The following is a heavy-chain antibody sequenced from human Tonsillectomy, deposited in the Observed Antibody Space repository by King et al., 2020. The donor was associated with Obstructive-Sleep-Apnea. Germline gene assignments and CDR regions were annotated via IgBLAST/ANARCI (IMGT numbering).Heavy chain of an antibody. CDR1: GFTFSSYS. V-gene: IGHV3-48*04. J-gene: IGHJ6*02. CDR3: ARSGSSGYYYGMDV. Sequence: VQLVESGGGLVQPGGSLRLSCAASGFTFSSYSMNWVRQAPGKGLEWVSYISSSSSTIYYADSVKGRFTISRDNAKNSLYLQMNSLRAEDTAVYYCARSGSSGYYYGMDVWGQGPTVTVSS. D-gene: IGHD6-25*01. CDR2: ISSSSSTI.